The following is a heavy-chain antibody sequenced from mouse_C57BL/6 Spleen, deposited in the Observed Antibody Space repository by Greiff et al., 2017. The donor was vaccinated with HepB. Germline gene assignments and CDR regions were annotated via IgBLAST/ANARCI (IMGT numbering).Heavy chain of an antibody. V-gene: IGHV5-6*01. CDR1: GFTFSSYG. CDR2: ISSGGSYT. CDR3: ARHEAPFYAMDY. Sequence: EVKLMESGGDLVKPGGSLKLSCAASGFTFSSYGMSWVRQTPDKRLEWVATISSGGSYTYYPDSVKGRFTISRDNAKNTLYLQMSSLKSEDTAMYYCARHEAPFYAMDYWGQGTSVTVSS. J-gene: IGHJ4*01.